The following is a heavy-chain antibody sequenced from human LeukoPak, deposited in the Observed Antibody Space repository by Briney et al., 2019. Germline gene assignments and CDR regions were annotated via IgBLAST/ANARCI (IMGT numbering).Heavy chain of an antibody. CDR2: ISVYNGNT. D-gene: IGHD6-13*01. CDR3: ARERVSRGTSSSSWPNWFDP. J-gene: IGHJ5*02. CDR1: GYTITSYG. Sequence: ASVKVSCKASGYTITSYGISWVRQAPGQGLEWMGWISVYNGNTNYAQKLQGRVTMTTDTSTSTAYMELRSLRSDDTAVYYCARERVSRGTSSSSWPNWFDPWGQGTLVTVSS. V-gene: IGHV1-18*01.